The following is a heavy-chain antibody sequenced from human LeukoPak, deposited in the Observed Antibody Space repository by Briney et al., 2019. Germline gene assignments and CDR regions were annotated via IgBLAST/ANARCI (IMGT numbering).Heavy chain of an antibody. Sequence: QPGRSLRLSCAASGFTFDDYAMHWVRQAPGKGLEWVSGISWNSGSIGYADSVKGRFTTTRDNAKNSLYLQMNSLRAEDTALYYCAKEAQAFDYWGQGTLVTVSS. CDR3: AKEAQAFDY. J-gene: IGHJ4*02. V-gene: IGHV3-9*01. CDR1: GFTFDDYA. CDR2: ISWNSGSI.